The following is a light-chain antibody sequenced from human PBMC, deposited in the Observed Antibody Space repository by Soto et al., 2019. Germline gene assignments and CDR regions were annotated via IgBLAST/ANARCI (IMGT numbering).Light chain of an antibody. J-gene: IGKJ2*01. Sequence: DIQMTQSPSSLSASVGDRVTIACRASQSISNYLNWYQQRPGKAPKLLIYAASSLQSGVPSRFSGSGSGTDFTLTISSLQSEDFAVYYCQQYNNWPPYTFGQGTKVDI. V-gene: IGKV1-39*01. CDR2: AAS. CDR1: QSISNY. CDR3: QQYNNWPPYT.